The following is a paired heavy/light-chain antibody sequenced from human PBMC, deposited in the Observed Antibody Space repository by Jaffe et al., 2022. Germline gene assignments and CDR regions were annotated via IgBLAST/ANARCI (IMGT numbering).Light chain of an antibody. J-gene: IGLJ1*01. CDR3: SSWDISLPGYV. V-gene: IGLV10-54*01. CDR1: SNDVGSQG. Sequence: QAGLTQPPSVSKDLRQTATLTCTGNSNDVGSQGASWLQQHQGHPPKLLSYRNNNRPSGISERFSASRSGNTASLTITGLQPEDEADYYCSSWDISLPGYVFGTGTKVTVL. CDR2: RNN.
Heavy chain of an antibody. D-gene: IGHD3-10*01. CDR3: ATDSSGDEDFDY. CDR1: TFTFSFYE. CDR2: ITTSGTTM. Sequence: EVQLVESGGGLVQPGGSLRLSCVASTFTFSFYEMNWVRQAPGKGLEWVSYITTSGTTMLYADSVKGRFTVSRDNAKNSLYLQMNSLRVEDTALYFCATDSSGDEDFDYWGQGTLVTVSS. J-gene: IGHJ4*02. V-gene: IGHV3-48*03.